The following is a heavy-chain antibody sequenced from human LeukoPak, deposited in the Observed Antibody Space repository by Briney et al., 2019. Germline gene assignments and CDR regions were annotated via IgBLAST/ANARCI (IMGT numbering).Heavy chain of an antibody. CDR2: INPSGGGT. V-gene: IGHV1-46*01. CDR3: ARLLPNPYYYYGMDV. J-gene: IGHJ6*02. Sequence: ASVKVSCKASGYTFTSYGISWVRQAPGQGLEWMGIINPSGGGTSYAQKFQGRVTMTRDTSTSTVYMELSSLRSEDTAVYYCARLLPNPYYYYGMDVWGQGTTVTVSS. CDR1: GYTFTSYG. D-gene: IGHD1-14*01.